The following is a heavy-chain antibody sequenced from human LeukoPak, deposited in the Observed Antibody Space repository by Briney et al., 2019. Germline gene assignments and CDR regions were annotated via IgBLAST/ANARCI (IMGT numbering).Heavy chain of an antibody. Sequence: PGKSLTLSCVPSGFIFTNYAMHWVRQTPGKGLEWVASILYDGSKEYYADSVKGRFSIYRDNSNYTLYLQMNSLRAEDTALYYCANFEGSSQAFHLWGQGTLVTVSS. CDR3: ANFEGSSQAFHL. CDR2: ILYDGSKE. V-gene: IGHV3-30*18. D-gene: IGHD6-13*01. CDR1: GFIFTNYA. J-gene: IGHJ3*01.